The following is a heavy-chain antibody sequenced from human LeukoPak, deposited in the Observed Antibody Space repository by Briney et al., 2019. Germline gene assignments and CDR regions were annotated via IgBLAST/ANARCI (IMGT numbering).Heavy chain of an antibody. Sequence: GASVKVSCKASGGTFSSYAISWVRQAPGQGLEWMGGIIPIFGTANYAQKFQGRVTITTDESTSTAYMELSSLRSEDTAVYYCARSRLQLVRPQYYMDVWGKGTTVTVSS. V-gene: IGHV1-69*05. CDR1: GGTFSSYA. D-gene: IGHD6-13*01. CDR2: IIPIFGTA. CDR3: ARSRLQLVRPQYYMDV. J-gene: IGHJ6*03.